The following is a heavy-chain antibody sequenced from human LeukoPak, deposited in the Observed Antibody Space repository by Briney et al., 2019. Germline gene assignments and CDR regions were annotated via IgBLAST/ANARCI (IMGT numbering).Heavy chain of an antibody. CDR3: AREVNAVTDAFDI. D-gene: IGHD2-21*01. V-gene: IGHV1-2*02. CDR2: IDGNSGVT. J-gene: IGHJ3*02. CDR1: RYRLTAYY. Sequence: ASLKVSCKASRYRLTAYYMHCVPQAAGQGLEWMGWIDGNSGVTNYAQKIQGRVTMTRDTSISTAYMELNRLRSDDTAVYYCAREVNAVTDAFDIWGQGTMVTVSS.